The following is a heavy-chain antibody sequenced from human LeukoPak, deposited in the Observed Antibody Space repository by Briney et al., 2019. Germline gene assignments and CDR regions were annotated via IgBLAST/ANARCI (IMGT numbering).Heavy chain of an antibody. Sequence: PETLSLTCTVSGGSISSYYWSWIRQPPGKGLEWIGYIYYSGSTNYNPSLKSRVTISVDTSKNQFSLKLSSVTAADTAVYYCAREESPYYYDSSGYSNDAFDIWGQGTMVTVSS. CDR3: AREESPYYYDSSGYSNDAFDI. J-gene: IGHJ3*02. CDR1: GGSISSYY. CDR2: IYYSGST. V-gene: IGHV4-59*12. D-gene: IGHD3-22*01.